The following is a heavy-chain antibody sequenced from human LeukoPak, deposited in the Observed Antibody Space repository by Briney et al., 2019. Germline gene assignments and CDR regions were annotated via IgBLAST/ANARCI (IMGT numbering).Heavy chain of an antibody. CDR2: IYTSGST. J-gene: IGHJ5*02. CDR3: AKSPRLYDFWSGSNWIDP. V-gene: IGHV4-4*07. Sequence: PSETLSLTCTVSGGSITSHYWSWIRLPAGRGLEWIARIYTSGSTNYNPSLKSRVTMSVDTSKNQFSLKLSSVTAADTAVYYSAKSPRLYDFWSGSNWIDPWGQGTLVTVSS. CDR1: GGSITSHY. D-gene: IGHD3-3*01.